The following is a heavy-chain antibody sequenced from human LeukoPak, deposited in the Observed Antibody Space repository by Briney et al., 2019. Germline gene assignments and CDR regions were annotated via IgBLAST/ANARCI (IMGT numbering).Heavy chain of an antibody. CDR1: GGSISNYY. CDR3: ARGGVATSVKN. D-gene: IGHD5-12*01. J-gene: IGHJ4*02. Sequence: SETLSLTCTVSGGSISNYYWSWIRQPAGKGLEWIGRIYSTGSTNYNPSLKSRVTMSLDTSKNQFSLSLSSVTAADTAVYYCARGGVATSVKNWGQGTLVTVSS. CDR2: IYSTGST. V-gene: IGHV4-4*07.